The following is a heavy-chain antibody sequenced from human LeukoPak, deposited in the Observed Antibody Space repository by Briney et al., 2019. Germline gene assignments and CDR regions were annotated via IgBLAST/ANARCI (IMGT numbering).Heavy chain of an antibody. CDR3: ANSHRGVIPYYFDY. D-gene: IGHD3-10*01. CDR2: ISGSGGTT. CDR1: GFTFGSYG. J-gene: IGHJ4*02. V-gene: IGHV3-23*01. Sequence: GGSLRLSCAASGFTFGSYGMTWVRQAPGKGLEWVSVISGSGGTTYFADSVKGRFTISRDNSKNMVYLQMNSLRAEDTAVYYCANSHRGVIPYYFDYWGQGTLVPVSS.